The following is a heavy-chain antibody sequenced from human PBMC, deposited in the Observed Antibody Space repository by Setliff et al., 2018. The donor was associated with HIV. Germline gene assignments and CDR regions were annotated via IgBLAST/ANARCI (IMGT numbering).Heavy chain of an antibody. D-gene: IGHD3-3*01. J-gene: IGHJ6*02. V-gene: IGHV4-31*03. CDR1: GGSISSGGYY. CDR3: ARDYLYYNLWDGSPVYGMDV. Sequence: SETLSLTCTVSGGSISSGGYYWSWIRQHPGKGLEWIGYIYYSGRTYYNPSLKSRVTISVDTSEIQFSLKLSSVTAADTAIYYCARDYLYYNLWDGSPVYGMDVWGQGTTVTVSS. CDR2: IYYSGRT.